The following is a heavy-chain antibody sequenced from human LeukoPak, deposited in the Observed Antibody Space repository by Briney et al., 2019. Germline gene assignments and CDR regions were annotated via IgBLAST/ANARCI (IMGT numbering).Heavy chain of an antibody. V-gene: IGHV3-21*01. Sequence: GGSLRLSCAGSGFTFSSSAMNWVRQAPGKGLEWVASINNVGSYIYYADSVKGRFTISRDNAKNSLYLQMNSPRAEDTAVYYCARAPPSIAAAGPHFDYWGQGTLVTVSS. CDR2: INNVGSYI. CDR1: GFTFSSSA. D-gene: IGHD6-13*01. CDR3: ARAPPSIAAAGPHFDY. J-gene: IGHJ4*02.